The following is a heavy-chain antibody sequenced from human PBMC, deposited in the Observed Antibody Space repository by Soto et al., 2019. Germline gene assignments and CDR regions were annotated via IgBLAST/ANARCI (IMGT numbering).Heavy chain of an antibody. CDR1: GGSISSGDYY. V-gene: IGHV4-30-4*01. Sequence: PSETLSLTCTVSGGSISSGDYYWSWIRQPPGKGLEWIGYIYYSGSTYYNPSLKSRVTISVDTSKNQFSLKLRSVTAADTAVYYCAMMTGYSSGWLDYWGQGTLVTVSS. CDR2: IYYSGST. J-gene: IGHJ4*02. D-gene: IGHD6-19*01. CDR3: AMMTGYSSGWLDY.